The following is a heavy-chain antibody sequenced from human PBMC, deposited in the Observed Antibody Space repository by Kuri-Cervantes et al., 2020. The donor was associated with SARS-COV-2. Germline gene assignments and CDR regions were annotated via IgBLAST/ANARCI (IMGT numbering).Heavy chain of an antibody. D-gene: IGHD6-19*01. CDR1: GFTFSSYA. V-gene: IGHV3-23*01. CDR2: ISGSGGST. Sequence: GGSLRLSCSASGFTFSSYAMSWVRQAPGKGLEWVSAISGSGGSTYYADSVKGRFTISRDNSKNTLYLQMNSLRAEDTAVYYCAKDPYSSGPEGWFDPWGQGTLVTVSS. CDR3: AKDPYSSGPEGWFDP. J-gene: IGHJ5*02.